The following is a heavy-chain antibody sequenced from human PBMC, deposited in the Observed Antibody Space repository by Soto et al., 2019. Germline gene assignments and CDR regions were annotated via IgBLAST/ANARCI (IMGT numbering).Heavy chain of an antibody. V-gene: IGHV3-74*01. CDR1: AFTFSSYW. CDR3: ARGRTAAGFDF. J-gene: IGHJ4*02. CDR2: IKSDGSTT. Sequence: EVQLVESGGGLVQPGGSLRLSCAASAFTFSSYWMHWVRQAPGKGLVWVSRIKSDGSTTTYADSVKGRFTISRDNTKNTLYLQMNSLRAEDTAVYYCARGRTAAGFDFWVQGTLVTVSS. D-gene: IGHD6-13*01.